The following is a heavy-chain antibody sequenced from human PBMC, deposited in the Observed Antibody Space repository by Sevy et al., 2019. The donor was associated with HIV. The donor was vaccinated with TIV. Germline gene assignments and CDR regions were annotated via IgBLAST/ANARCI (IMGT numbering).Heavy chain of an antibody. V-gene: IGHV1-2*06. CDR3: AGVWGRQSVRAPDYSYSGRTS. CDR1: GYTFSGYY. CDR2: VHPNSGGT. Sequence: ASVKVSCKASGYTFSGYYIHWVRQAPGQGLEWMGRVHPNSGGTKYAQKFQGRVTMTRDTSITTAYMELSRLRFDDTAVYYCAGVWGRQSVRAPDYSYSGRTSGAKGPRSPSP. D-gene: IGHD3-16*01. J-gene: IGHJ6*02.